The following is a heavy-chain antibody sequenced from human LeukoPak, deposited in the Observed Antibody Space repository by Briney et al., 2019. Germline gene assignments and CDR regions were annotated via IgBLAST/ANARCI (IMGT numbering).Heavy chain of an antibody. Sequence: GGSLRLSCAASGFIFSDYYMTWIRQAPGKGLEWVSGISWNSGSIGYADSVKGRFTISRDNAKNSLYLQMNSLRAEDTALYYCAKDIAVAGTYFQHWGQGTLVTVSS. J-gene: IGHJ1*01. CDR2: ISWNSGSI. CDR3: AKDIAVAGTYFQH. CDR1: GFIFSDYY. D-gene: IGHD6-19*01. V-gene: IGHV3-9*01.